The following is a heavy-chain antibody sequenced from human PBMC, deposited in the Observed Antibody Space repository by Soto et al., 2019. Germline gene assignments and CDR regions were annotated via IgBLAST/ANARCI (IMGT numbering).Heavy chain of an antibody. D-gene: IGHD1-26*01. CDR1: GNTFTRFY. Sequence: QVQLLQSGAEVKKPGASVNVSCKASGNTFTRFYIHWVRQAPGQGLEWMGIINPRSGHTTYAEKFQGRITVTRDTSTSTVYVELTSLRYEDTAIYYCARVALSGGGWLDPWGQRTLVTVSS. CDR2: INPRSGHT. J-gene: IGHJ5*02. CDR3: ARVALSGGGWLDP. V-gene: IGHV1-46*01.